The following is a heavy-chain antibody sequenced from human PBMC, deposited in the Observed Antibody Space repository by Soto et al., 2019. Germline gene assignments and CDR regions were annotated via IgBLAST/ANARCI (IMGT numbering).Heavy chain of an antibody. CDR3: AKDHLAGDSSGYYANWFDP. CDR1: GFTFSSYV. Sequence: PGGSLRLSCAASGFTFSSYVMHWVRQSPGKGLEWVAVISYDGSNKYYADSVKGRFTISRDNSKNTLYLQMNSLRAEDTAVYYCAKDHLAGDSSGYYANWFDPWGQGTLVTVSS. J-gene: IGHJ5*02. D-gene: IGHD3-22*01. CDR2: ISYDGSNK. V-gene: IGHV3-30*18.